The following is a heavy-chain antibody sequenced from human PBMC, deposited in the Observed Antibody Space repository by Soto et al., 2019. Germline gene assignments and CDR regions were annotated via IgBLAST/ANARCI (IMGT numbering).Heavy chain of an antibody. V-gene: IGHV1-69*17. CDR1: GVTFSSYA. Sequence: QVQLVQSGAEVKKPGSSVKVSCKASGVTFSSYAISWVRQAPGQGLEWMGGLIPLFDMTNYAQKFQGRVTITADKSTGTAYMELSGLRSEDTAIYYCARGVGDCSGGGCAGWFDPWGQGNLVNVSS. CDR2: LIPLFDMT. J-gene: IGHJ5*02. D-gene: IGHD2-15*01. CDR3: ARGVGDCSGGGCAGWFDP.